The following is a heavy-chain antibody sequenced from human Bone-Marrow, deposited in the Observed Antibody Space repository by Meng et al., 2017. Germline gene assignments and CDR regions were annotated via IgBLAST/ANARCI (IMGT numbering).Heavy chain of an antibody. D-gene: IGHD3-22*01. Sequence: GESLKISCAGSGFNVNSNYMSWVRQAPGKGLEWVSVLYSDATAYYADSVKGRFTISRDNSKNTVYLQMNNLRAEDTAVYYCTRRFYYDSGGYYHFESWGQGTLVT. CDR2: LYSDATA. CDR3: TRRFYYDSGGYYHFES. V-gene: IGHV3-66*02. CDR1: GFNVNSNY. J-gene: IGHJ4*02.